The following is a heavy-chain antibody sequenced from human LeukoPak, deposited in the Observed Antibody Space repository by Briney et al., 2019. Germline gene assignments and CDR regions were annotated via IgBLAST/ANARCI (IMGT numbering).Heavy chain of an antibody. Sequence: ASVKVSCKASEYTFTNYFIHWVRQALGQGLEWMGIINPSGGTTSYAQKFQGRVTMTRDTSTSTAYMELRSLRSDDTAVYYCARQSFIAGDNWNYVLNGDDALDIWGQGTMVTVSS. CDR2: INPSGGTT. D-gene: IGHD1-7*01. CDR3: ARQSFIAGDNWNYVLNGDDALDI. J-gene: IGHJ3*02. V-gene: IGHV1-46*01. CDR1: EYTFTNYF.